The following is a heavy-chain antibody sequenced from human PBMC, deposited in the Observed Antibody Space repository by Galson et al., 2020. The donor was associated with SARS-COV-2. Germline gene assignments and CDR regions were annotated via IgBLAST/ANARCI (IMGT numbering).Heavy chain of an antibody. J-gene: IGHJ4*02. V-gene: IGHV4-34*01. D-gene: IGHD2-21*02. CDR3: ARIMTAIRPY. Sequence: KGLEWIAEIDHTGRANYNPSLKSRVTISIDTSKNHFSLNLRSVTAADTAMYYCARIMTAIRPYWGQGTLVTVSS. CDR2: IDHTGRA.